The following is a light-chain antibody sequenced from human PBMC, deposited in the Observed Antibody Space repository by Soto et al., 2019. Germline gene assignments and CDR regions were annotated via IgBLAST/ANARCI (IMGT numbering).Light chain of an antibody. V-gene: IGKV3-20*01. J-gene: IGKJ5*01. CDR3: QHYSSSPPAIT. CDR1: QSVTSGY. CDR2: GAS. Sequence: EIVLTQSPGTLSLSPGARATLSCRASQSVTSGYLAWYQQQPNQAPRLLIYGASYRATGIPDRFSGGGSGTGFTLTISRLEPEDFAVYYCQHYSSSPPAITFGQGTDWR.